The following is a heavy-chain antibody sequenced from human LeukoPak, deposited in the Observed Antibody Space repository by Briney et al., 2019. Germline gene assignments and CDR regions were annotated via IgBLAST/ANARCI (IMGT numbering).Heavy chain of an antibody. V-gene: IGHV4-39*07. CDR2: IFYSGST. D-gene: IGHD3-3*01. CDR3: ARAQMDYDLRHAFNI. CDR1: GGSISTSNYY. J-gene: IGHJ3*02. Sequence: KPSETLSLTCTVSGGSISTSNYYWGWIRQPPGKGLEWIGNIFYSGSTSYSPSLKSRVTISVDTSKNQFSLKLSSVTAADTAVYYCARAQMDYDLRHAFNIWGQGTMVTVSS.